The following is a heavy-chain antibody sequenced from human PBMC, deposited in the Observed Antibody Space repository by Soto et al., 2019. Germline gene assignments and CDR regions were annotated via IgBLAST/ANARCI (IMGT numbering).Heavy chain of an antibody. CDR3: AKCADYYDSSGYPHLNY. CDR2: ISGSGGST. Sequence: PGGSLRLSCAASGFTFSSYAMSWVRQAPGKGLEWVSAISGSGGSTYYADSVKGRFTISRDNSKNTLYLQMNSLRAEDTAVYYCAKCADYYDSSGYPHLNYWGQGTLVTVSS. CDR1: GFTFSSYA. V-gene: IGHV3-23*01. D-gene: IGHD3-22*01. J-gene: IGHJ4*02.